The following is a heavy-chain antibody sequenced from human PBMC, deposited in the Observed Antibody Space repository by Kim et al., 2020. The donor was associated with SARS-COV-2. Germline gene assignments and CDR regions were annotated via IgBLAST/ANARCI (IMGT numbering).Heavy chain of an antibody. CDR3: AHEYYYYGLDV. V-gene: IGHV1-2*06. CDR1: GNTFAGFF. Sequence: ASVKVSCKASGNTFAGFFVHWVRRAPGQGLEWMGRINDDSGDTNYAQKFQGRVIMTWDTSISTAYMDLRSLRSDDTAVYFCAHEYYYYGLDVWGQGTTV. J-gene: IGHJ6*02. CDR2: INDDSGDT.